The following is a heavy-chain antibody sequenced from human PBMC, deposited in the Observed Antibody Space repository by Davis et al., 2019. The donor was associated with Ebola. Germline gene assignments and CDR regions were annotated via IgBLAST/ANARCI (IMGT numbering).Heavy chain of an antibody. Sequence: GGSLRLSCAASGFTFSDYGMQWFRQAPGKGLEWVAVIAPASTSTFYADSVKGRFTISRDNSKNTLYLQMNSLRAEDTAVYYCARVYCSGGSCYRYYGMDVWGQGTTVTVSS. CDR3: ARVYCSGGSCYRYYGMDV. V-gene: IGHV3-30*03. J-gene: IGHJ6*02. CDR2: IAPASTST. D-gene: IGHD2-15*01. CDR1: GFTFSDYG.